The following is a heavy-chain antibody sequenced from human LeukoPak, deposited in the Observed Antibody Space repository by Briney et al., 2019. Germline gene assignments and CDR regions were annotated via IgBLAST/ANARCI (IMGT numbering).Heavy chain of an antibody. CDR3: APIFGDYSDFDS. D-gene: IGHD4-17*01. J-gene: IGHJ4*02. Sequence: PSETLSLTCAVYGGSFSNYYLSWVRQPPGMGLEWIGEITHHGSTNYNPSLKSRVTISVDTSNNQFSLRLTSVAAADTALYYCAPIFGDYSDFDSWGQGTLVTVSP. CDR1: GGSFSNYY. V-gene: IGHV4-34*01. CDR2: ITHHGST.